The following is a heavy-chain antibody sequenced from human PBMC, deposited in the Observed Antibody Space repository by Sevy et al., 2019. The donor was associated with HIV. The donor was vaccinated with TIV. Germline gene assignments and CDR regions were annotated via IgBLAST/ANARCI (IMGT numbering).Heavy chain of an antibody. Sequence: ASVKVSCKVSGYTLTELSMHWVRQAPGKGLEWMGGFDPEDGETIYAQKFQGRVTMTEDTSTDTAYMELSSLRSEDTAVEYCATGFWQRWLVRSPQFDYWGQVTLVAVSS. D-gene: IGHD6-19*01. CDR3: ATGFWQRWLVRSPQFDY. CDR2: FDPEDGET. CDR1: GYTLTELS. V-gene: IGHV1-24*01. J-gene: IGHJ4*02.